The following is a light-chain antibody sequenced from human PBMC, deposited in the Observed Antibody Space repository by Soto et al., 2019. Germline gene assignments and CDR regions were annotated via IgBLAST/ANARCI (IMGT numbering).Light chain of an antibody. Sequence: VLTQPASLSASPGASASLTCTLRSGINVGTYRIYWYQQKPGSPPQYLLRYKSDSDKQQGSGVPSRFSGSKDASANAGILLISGLQSEDEADYYCMIWHSSADVFGTGTKLTVL. V-gene: IGLV5-45*01. CDR3: MIWHSSADV. CDR1: SGINVGTYR. CDR2: YKSDSDK. J-gene: IGLJ1*01.